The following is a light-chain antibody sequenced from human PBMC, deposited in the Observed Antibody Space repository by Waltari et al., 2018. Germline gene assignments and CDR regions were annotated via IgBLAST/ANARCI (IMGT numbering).Light chain of an antibody. Sequence: DIQLTQSPSFLSASVGDRVTITCRASQDISSNLAWYQKNPGKAPKLLVYGASTLGSGVPSGFSGGGSGTEFTLTISSLQPEDFATYYCQQLNSYPITFGQGTRLEIK. CDR2: GAS. V-gene: IGKV1-9*01. CDR1: QDISSN. CDR3: QQLNSYPIT. J-gene: IGKJ5*01.